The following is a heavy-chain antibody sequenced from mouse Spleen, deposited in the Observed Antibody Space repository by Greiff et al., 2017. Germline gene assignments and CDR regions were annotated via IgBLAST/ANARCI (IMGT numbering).Heavy chain of an antibody. J-gene: IGHJ3*01. V-gene: IGHV5-9*04. CDR1: GFTFSSYT. CDR3: AQTGSFAY. D-gene: IGHD4-1*01. Sequence: EVQLVESGGGLVKPGGSLKLSCAASGFTFSSYTMSWVRQTPAKRLEWVATISSGGGNTYYPDSVKGRFTISRDNARNTLYLQMSSLRSEDTAMYYCAQTGSFAYWGQGTLVTVSA. CDR2: ISSGGGNT.